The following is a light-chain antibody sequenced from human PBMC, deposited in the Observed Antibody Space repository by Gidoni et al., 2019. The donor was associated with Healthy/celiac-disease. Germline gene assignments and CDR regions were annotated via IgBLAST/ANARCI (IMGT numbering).Light chain of an antibody. J-gene: IGKJ4*01. V-gene: IGKV2-28*01. Sequence: DIVITQSSLSLPVTLGEPASLSCRSSQNLLHSNGYNSLDWYLQKPGQSPQLLIYLGVNRASGVADRFSGSGAGTDFTLKISRGEAEDVGVYYCMQALQTPLTFXGXTKVEIK. CDR3: MQALQTPLT. CDR2: LGV. CDR1: QNLLHSNGYNS.